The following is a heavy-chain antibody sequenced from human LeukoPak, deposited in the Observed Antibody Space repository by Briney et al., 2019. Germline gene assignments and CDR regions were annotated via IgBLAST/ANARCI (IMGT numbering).Heavy chain of an antibody. J-gene: IGHJ6*02. CDR1: GFTFSSYA. D-gene: IGHD6-13*01. V-gene: IGHV3-23*01. CDR3: AKVGYSSSWYSGGYYYGMDV. CDR2: ISGSGGST. Sequence: PGGSLRLSCAASGFTFSSYAMSWVRQAPGKGLKWVSAISGSGGSTYYADSVKGRFTISRDNSKNTLYLQMNSLRAEDTAVYYCAKVGYSSSWYSGGYYYGMDVWGQGTTVTVSS.